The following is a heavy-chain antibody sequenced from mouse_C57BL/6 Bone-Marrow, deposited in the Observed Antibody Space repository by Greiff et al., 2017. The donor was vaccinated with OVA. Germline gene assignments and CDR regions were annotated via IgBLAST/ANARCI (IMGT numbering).Heavy chain of an antibody. CDR1: GYTFTDYY. D-gene: IGHD1-1*01. CDR3: ARKDYGSSFYWYFDV. Sequence: VQLQESGAELVRPGASVKLSCKASGYTFTDYYINWVKQRPGQGLEWIARIYPGSGNTYYNEKFKGKATLTAEKSSSTAYMQLSSLTSEDSAVYFCARKDYGSSFYWYFDVWGTGTTVTVSS. J-gene: IGHJ1*03. CDR2: IYPGSGNT. V-gene: IGHV1-76*01.